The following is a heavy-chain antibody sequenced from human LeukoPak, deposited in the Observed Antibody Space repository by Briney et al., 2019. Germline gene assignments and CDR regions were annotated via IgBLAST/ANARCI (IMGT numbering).Heavy chain of an antibody. CDR2: IYYSGST. J-gene: IGHJ4*02. CDR1: GGSISSYY. V-gene: IGHV4-59*12. D-gene: IGHD3-10*01. Sequence: SETLSLTCTVSGGSISSYYWSWIRQPPGKGLEWIGYIYYSGSTNYNPSLKSRVTISVDTSKNQFSLKLSSVTAADTAVYYCARDSRDYYGSGSYQYFDYWGQGTLVTVSS. CDR3: ARDSRDYYGSGSYQYFDY.